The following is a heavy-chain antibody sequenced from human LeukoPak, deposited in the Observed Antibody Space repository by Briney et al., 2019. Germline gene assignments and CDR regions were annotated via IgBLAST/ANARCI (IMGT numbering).Heavy chain of an antibody. V-gene: IGHV3-23*01. CDR2: ISGSGGST. J-gene: IGHJ4*02. Sequence: GGSLRLSCAASGFTFSSYAMSWVRQAPGKGLEWVSAISGSGGSTYYADSVKGRFTISRDNSRSTLYLQMNSLRAEDTAVYYCAKDATVTTGFDYWGQGTLVTVSS. D-gene: IGHD4-11*01. CDR3: AKDATVTTGFDY. CDR1: GFTFSSYA.